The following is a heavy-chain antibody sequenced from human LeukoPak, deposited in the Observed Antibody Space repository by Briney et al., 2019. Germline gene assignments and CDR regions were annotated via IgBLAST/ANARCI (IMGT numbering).Heavy chain of an antibody. CDR3: ARDLGIVVVPAAPDV. J-gene: IGHJ6*04. V-gene: IGHV4-4*07. CDR2: IYSSGST. D-gene: IGHD2-2*01. CDR1: GGSISSYY. Sequence: SETLSLTCTVSGGSISSYYWSWIRQPAGKGLEWIGRIYSSGSTNYNPSLKSRVTISVDTSNNQFSLKLSSVTAADTAVYYCARDLGIVVVPAAPDVWGKGTTVTVSS.